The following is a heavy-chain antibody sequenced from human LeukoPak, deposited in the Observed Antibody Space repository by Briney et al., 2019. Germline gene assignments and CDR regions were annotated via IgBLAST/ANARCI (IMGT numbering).Heavy chain of an antibody. CDR3: AKDVAAEPNYYYYYMDV. CDR1: VLTFSSYG. Sequence: GGSLRLSCAASVLTFSSYGMDWVRQAPDKGLEWVAFIQYDGSNKYYADSVKGRFTISRDNSKNTLYLQMNSLRAEDTAVYYCAKDVAAEPNYYYYYMDVWGKGTTVTISS. CDR2: IQYDGSNK. V-gene: IGHV3-30*02. J-gene: IGHJ6*03. D-gene: IGHD6-25*01.